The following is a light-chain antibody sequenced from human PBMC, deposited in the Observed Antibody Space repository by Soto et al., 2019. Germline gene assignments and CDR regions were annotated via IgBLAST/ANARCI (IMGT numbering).Light chain of an antibody. CDR3: SSYTRSSAYV. CDR2: DVS. J-gene: IGLJ1*01. Sequence: QSALTQPASVSGSPGQSITISCTGTSSDVGGYNYVSWYQQHPGKASKLMIYDVSNRPSGVSNRFSGSKSGNTASLTISGLQAEDEADYYCSSYTRSSAYVFGTGTKLTVL. V-gene: IGLV2-14*01. CDR1: SSDVGGYNY.